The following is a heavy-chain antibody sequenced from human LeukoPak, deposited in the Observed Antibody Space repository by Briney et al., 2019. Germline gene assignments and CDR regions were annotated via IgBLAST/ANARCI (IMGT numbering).Heavy chain of an antibody. D-gene: IGHD1-26*01. CDR3: ARDQWELREMKWGYFDY. V-gene: IGHV3-64*01. CDR1: GFTFSSYA. Sequence: GGSLRLSCAASGFTFSSYAMHWVRQAPGKGLEYVSAIGSNGGSTYYANSVKGRFTISRDNSKNTLYLQMGSLRAEDMAVYYCARDQWELREMKWGYFDYWGQGTLVTVSS. J-gene: IGHJ4*02. CDR2: IGSNGGST.